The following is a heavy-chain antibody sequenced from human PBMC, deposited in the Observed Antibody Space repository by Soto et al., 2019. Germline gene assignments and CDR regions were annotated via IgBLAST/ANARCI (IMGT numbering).Heavy chain of an antibody. CDR2: IWYDGSDK. D-gene: IGHD3-10*01. CDR1: GFTFSSYG. V-gene: IGHV3-33*01. CDR3: ARPYDYGSGAPFDY. J-gene: IGHJ4*02. Sequence: VGSLRLSCAAYGFTFSSYGMHWVRQAPGKGLEWVAVIWYDGSDKYYADSVKGRFTISRDNSKNTLYLQMNSLRAEDTAVYYCARPYDYGSGAPFDYWGQGPLVTVSS.